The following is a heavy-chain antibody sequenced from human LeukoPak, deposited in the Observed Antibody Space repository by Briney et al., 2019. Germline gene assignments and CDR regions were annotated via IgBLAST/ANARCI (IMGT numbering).Heavy chain of an antibody. CDR2: TYTSGST. J-gene: IGHJ3*02. CDR1: GGSISSGSYY. V-gene: IGHV4-61*02. CDR3: ARDWLGYSYGTFDI. D-gene: IGHD5-18*01. Sequence: SETLSLTCTVSGGSISSGSYYWSWIRQPAGKGLEWIGRTYTSGSTNYNPSLKSRVTISVDTSKNQFSLKLSSVTAADTAVYYCARDWLGYSYGTFDIWGQGTMVTVSS.